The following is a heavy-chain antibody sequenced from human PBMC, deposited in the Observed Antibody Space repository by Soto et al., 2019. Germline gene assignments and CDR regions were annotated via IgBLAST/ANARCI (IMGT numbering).Heavy chain of an antibody. CDR2: IYPGDSDT. Sequence: LVEALKISCEGSGYSFTSYWIGWVRQMPGKGLEWMGIIYPGDSDTRYSPSFQGQVTISADKSISTAYLQWSSLKASDTAMYYCAGENVCSGGSCSGHAFDIWGQGTMVTVSS. V-gene: IGHV5-51*01. D-gene: IGHD2-15*01. J-gene: IGHJ3*02. CDR1: GYSFTSYW. CDR3: AGENVCSGGSCSGHAFDI.